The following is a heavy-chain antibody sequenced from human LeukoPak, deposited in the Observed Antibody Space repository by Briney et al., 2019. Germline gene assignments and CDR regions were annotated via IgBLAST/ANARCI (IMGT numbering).Heavy chain of an antibody. D-gene: IGHD3-22*01. CDR2: ISSSSSYI. CDR3: TRNYDSSGYYFDY. V-gene: IGHV3-21*01. J-gene: IGHJ4*02. Sequence: GGSLRLSCAASGFTFSSYSMNWVRQAPGKGLEWVSSISSSSSYIYYADSVKGRFTISRDNAKNSLYLQMNSLRAEDTAVYYCTRNYDSSGYYFDYWGQGTLVTVSS. CDR1: GFTFSSYS.